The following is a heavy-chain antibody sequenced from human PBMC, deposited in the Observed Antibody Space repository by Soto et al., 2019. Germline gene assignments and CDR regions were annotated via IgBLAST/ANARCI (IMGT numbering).Heavy chain of an antibody. CDR1: GGSISSYY. Sequence: SETLSLTCTVSGGSISSYYWSWIRQPPGKGLEWIGYIYYSGSTNYNPSLKSRVTISVDTSKNQFSLKLSSVTAADTAVYYCASLKITMVRGVNYYMDVWGKGTTVTVSS. D-gene: IGHD3-10*01. CDR2: IYYSGST. J-gene: IGHJ6*03. CDR3: ASLKITMVRGVNYYMDV. V-gene: IGHV4-59*08.